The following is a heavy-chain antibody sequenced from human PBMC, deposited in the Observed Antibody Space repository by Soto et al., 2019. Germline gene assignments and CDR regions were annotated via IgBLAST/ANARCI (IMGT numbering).Heavy chain of an antibody. V-gene: IGHV1-46*01. J-gene: IGHJ5*02. CDR1: GYTFTSYY. Sequence: GASVKVSCKASGYTFTSYYMHWVLQAPGQGLDWMGIINPSGGSTSYAQKFQGRVTMTRDTSTSTVYMELSSLRSEDTAVYYCARLGYCSGGSCYGTNWFDPWGQGTLVTVSS. CDR2: INPSGGST. CDR3: ARLGYCSGGSCYGTNWFDP. D-gene: IGHD2-15*01.